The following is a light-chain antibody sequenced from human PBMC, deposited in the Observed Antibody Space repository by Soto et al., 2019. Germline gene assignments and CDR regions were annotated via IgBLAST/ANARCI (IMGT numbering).Light chain of an antibody. Sequence: EIVLTQSPGPLSLSPGERATLSCRASQSVNSDYLAWYQQKPGQAPRLLIYGASSRATGIPDRFSGRGSGTDSTLTISRLEPEDFAVYYCQQYGSSRRTFGQGTKVDIK. V-gene: IGKV3-20*01. CDR3: QQYGSSRRT. CDR2: GAS. J-gene: IGKJ1*01. CDR1: QSVNSDY.